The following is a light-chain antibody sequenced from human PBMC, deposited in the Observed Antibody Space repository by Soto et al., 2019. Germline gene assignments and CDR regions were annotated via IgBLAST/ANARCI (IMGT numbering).Light chain of an antibody. Sequence: PGERATLSCRASQTVSSSYLAWYQQKPGQAPRLLIYGASSRATGIPDRFSGSGSGTDFTLTISRLEPEDFAVYYCQQYGASPPLSFGGGTKVDIK. V-gene: IGKV3-20*01. CDR3: QQYGASPPLS. J-gene: IGKJ4*01. CDR1: QTVSSSY. CDR2: GAS.